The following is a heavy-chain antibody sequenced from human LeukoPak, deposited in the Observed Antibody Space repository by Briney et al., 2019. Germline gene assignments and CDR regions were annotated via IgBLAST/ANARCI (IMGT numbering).Heavy chain of an antibody. CDR2: ISYSGTT. D-gene: IGHD3-10*01. J-gene: IGHJ4*02. CDR3: ARIGVRSVIIFGVFDY. V-gene: IGHV4-39*07. CDR1: GASISSTSYY. Sequence: SETLSLTCSVSGASISSTSYYWGWIRRPPGKGLEWIGSISYSGTTFYSPSLESRVTISAYTSKNQFSLKLSSVTDTDTAVYYCARIGVRSVIIFGVFDYWGEGIRVTVSS.